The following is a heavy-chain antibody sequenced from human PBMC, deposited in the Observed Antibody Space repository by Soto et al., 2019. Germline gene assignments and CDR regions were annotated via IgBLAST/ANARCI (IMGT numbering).Heavy chain of an antibody. J-gene: IGHJ6*02. CDR3: ARLALYGSGSYAPYGMDV. CDR2: IIPILGIA. CDR1: GGTFSSYT. V-gene: IGHV1-69*02. D-gene: IGHD3-10*01. Sequence: QVQLVKSGAEVKKPGSSVKVSCKASGGTFSSYTISWVRQAPGQGLEWMGRIIPILGIANYAQKFQGRVTITADKSTSTAYMELSSLRSEDTAVYYCARLALYGSGSYAPYGMDVWGQGTTVTVSS.